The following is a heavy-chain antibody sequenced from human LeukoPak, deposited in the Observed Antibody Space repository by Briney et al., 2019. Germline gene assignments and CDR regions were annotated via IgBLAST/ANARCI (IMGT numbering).Heavy chain of an antibody. D-gene: IGHD6-19*01. CDR2: INHSGST. V-gene: IGHV4-34*01. CDR3: AGGYSSGWLFDY. CDR1: GGSFSGYY. J-gene: IGHJ4*02. Sequence: PSETLSLTCAVYGGSFSGYYWSWIRQPPGKGLEWIGEINHSGSTNYNPSLKSRVTISVDTSKNQFSLKLSSVTAADTAVYYCAGGYSSGWLFDYWGQGTLVTVSS.